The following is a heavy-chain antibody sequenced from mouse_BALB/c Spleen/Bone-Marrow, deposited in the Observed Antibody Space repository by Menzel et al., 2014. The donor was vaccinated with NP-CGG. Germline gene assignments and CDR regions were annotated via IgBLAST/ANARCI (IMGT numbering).Heavy chain of an antibody. V-gene: IGHV14-1*02. CDR3: TRTYSFDY. Sequence: VQLQQSGAELVRPGALVKLSCKASGFNIKDYYMHWVKQRPEQGLEWIGWIDPENGNTIYDPKFQGKASITADTTSNTAYLQLSSLTPEDTAVYYCTRTYSFDYWGQGTTLTVSS. CDR2: IDPENGNT. CDR1: GFNIKDYY. J-gene: IGHJ2*01.